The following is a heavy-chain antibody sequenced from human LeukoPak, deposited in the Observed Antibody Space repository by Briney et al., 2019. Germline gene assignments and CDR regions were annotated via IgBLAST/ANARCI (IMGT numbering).Heavy chain of an antibody. CDR2: IHGANT. Sequence: QPGGSLRLSCVTSGFTFSNCAMSWVRQAPGKGLEWVSTIHGANTYYAASVKGRFTISRDNSKNTLYLQMNSLRAEDTAIYYCAKDQAGDGYNSMWGQGTRVTVSS. CDR1: GFTFSNCA. J-gene: IGHJ4*02. D-gene: IGHD5-24*01. V-gene: IGHV3-23*01. CDR3: AKDQAGDGYNSM.